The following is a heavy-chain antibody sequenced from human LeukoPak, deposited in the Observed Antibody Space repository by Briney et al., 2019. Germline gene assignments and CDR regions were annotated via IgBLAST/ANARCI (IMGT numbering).Heavy chain of an antibody. V-gene: IGHV3-66*01. Sequence: GGSLRLSCAASGFTVSSNYMSWVRQAPGKGLEWVSVIYSGGSTYYADSVKGRFTISRDNSKNTLYLQMNSLRAEDTAVYYCAKDWGYYDSSGYHGEFDYWGQGTLVTVSS. CDR3: AKDWGYYDSSGYHGEFDY. J-gene: IGHJ4*02. D-gene: IGHD3-22*01. CDR1: GFTVSSNY. CDR2: IYSGGST.